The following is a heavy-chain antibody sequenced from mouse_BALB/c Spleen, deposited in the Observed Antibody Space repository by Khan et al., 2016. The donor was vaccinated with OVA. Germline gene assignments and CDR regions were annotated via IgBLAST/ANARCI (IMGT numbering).Heavy chain of an antibody. V-gene: IGHV2-2*02. CDR2: IWSGGST. CDR3: ARIFIGTTDYAMDY. J-gene: IGHJ4*01. CDR1: GFSLTSYG. Sequence: QVQLQQSGPGLVQPSQSLSITCTVSGFSLTSYGVHWVRQSPGKGLEWLGVIWSGGSTDYNAAFISRLSISKHNSKSQVFFKMNSLQANDTAMYYCARIFIGTTDYAMDYWGQGTSVTVSS. D-gene: IGHD2-14*01.